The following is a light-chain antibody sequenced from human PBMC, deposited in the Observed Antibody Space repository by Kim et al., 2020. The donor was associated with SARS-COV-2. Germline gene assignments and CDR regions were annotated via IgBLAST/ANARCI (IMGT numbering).Light chain of an antibody. Sequence: QSALTQPRSVSGSPGKSVTISCTGTSSDVGGYDYVSWYQQHPGKAPKLMIFDVNERPSGVPDRFSGSKSGNTASLTISGLQAEDEADYYCCSYAGSPPYVFGSGTKVTV. V-gene: IGLV2-11*01. J-gene: IGLJ1*01. CDR2: DVN. CDR3: CSYAGSPPYV. CDR1: SSDVGGYDY.